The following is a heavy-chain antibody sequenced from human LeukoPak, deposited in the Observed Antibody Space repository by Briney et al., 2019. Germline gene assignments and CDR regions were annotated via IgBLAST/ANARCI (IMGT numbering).Heavy chain of an antibody. CDR2: FDPEDGET. J-gene: IGHJ6*03. CDR3: ATSTTVTHPNYYYYYYMDV. V-gene: IGHV1-24*01. Sequence: GASVKVSCKVSGYTLTELSMHWVRQAPGKGLEWMGGFDPEDGETIYAQKSQGRVTMTEDTSTDTAYMELSSLRSEDTAVYYCATSTTVTHPNYYYYYYMDVWGKGTTVTISS. D-gene: IGHD4-17*01. CDR1: GYTLTELS.